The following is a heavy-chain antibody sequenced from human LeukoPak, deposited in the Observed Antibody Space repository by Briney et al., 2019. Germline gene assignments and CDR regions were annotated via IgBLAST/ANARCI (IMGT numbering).Heavy chain of an antibody. Sequence: GRSLRLSCAASGFTFSSYGMHWVRQAPGKGLEWVAVISYDGSNKYYADSVKGRFTISRDNSKNTLYLQMNSLRAEDTALYYCAKTYYYGSGTFSFDHWGQGTLVTVSS. V-gene: IGHV3-30*18. CDR2: ISYDGSNK. CDR1: GFTFSSYG. J-gene: IGHJ4*02. D-gene: IGHD3-10*01. CDR3: AKTYYYGSGTFSFDH.